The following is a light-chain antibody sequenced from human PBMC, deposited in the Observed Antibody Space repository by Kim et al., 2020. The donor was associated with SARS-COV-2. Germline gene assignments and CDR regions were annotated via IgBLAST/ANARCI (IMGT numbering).Light chain of an antibody. CDR3: QQGSNWPSLT. J-gene: IGKJ4*01. V-gene: IGKV3-11*01. CDR2: DAS. CDR1: QSVSSY. Sequence: APGEKATLSCRDSQSVSSYLAWYQQKPGHAPRLLIYDASNRATGIPARFSGSGSATDFSLTISSLEPEDFGVYYCQQGSNWPSLTFGGGTKVDIK.